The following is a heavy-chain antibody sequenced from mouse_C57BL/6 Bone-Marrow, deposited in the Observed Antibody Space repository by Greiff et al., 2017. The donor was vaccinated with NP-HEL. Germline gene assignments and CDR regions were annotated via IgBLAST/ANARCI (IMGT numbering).Heavy chain of an antibody. V-gene: IGHV3-1*01. CDR2: ISYSGST. CDR1: GYSITSGYD. CDR3: ARGEHNWDAMDY. Sequence: DVQLVESGPGMVKPSQSLSLTCTVTGYSITSGYDWHWIRHFPGNKLEWMGYISYSGSTNYNPSLKSRISITHDTSKNHFFLKLNSVTTEDTATYYCARGEHNWDAMDYWGQGTSVTVSS. D-gene: IGHD4-1*01. J-gene: IGHJ4*01.